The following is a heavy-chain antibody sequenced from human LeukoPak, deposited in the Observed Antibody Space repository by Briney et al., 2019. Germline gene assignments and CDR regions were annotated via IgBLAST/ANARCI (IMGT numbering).Heavy chain of an antibody. V-gene: IGHV4-61*02. J-gene: IGHJ6*03. CDR2: IYTSGST. Sequence: SQTLSLTCTVSGGSISSGSYYWSWIRQPAGKGLEWIGRIYTSGSTNYNPSLKSRVTISVDTSKNQFSLKLSSVTAADPAVYYCARSYYYGSGYYYMDVWGKGTTVTISS. CDR3: ARSYYYGSGYYYMDV. D-gene: IGHD3-10*01. CDR1: GGSISSGSYY.